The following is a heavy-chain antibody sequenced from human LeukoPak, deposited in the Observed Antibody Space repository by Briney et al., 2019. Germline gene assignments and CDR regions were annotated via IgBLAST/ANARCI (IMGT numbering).Heavy chain of an antibody. V-gene: IGHV1-69*06. Sequence: ASVKVSCKAPGATFISYAMSWVRQAPGQGLEWMGGIIPIFGTANYAQKFQGRVTITADKSTSTAYMEVSSLRSEDTAVYYCAGGRPRGYCSGGSCYHNFDYWGQGTLVTVSS. CDR3: AGGRPRGYCSGGSCYHNFDY. CDR2: IIPIFGTA. CDR1: GATFISYA. D-gene: IGHD2-15*01. J-gene: IGHJ4*02.